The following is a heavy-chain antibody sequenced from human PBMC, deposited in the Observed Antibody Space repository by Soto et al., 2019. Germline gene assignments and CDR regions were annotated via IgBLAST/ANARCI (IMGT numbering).Heavy chain of an antibody. D-gene: IGHD3-22*01. CDR2: IKPDGSQK. CDR1: GFTFGRYW. V-gene: IGHV3-7*04. Sequence: GGSLRLSCAGSGFTFGRYWMRWVRQVPGKGLEWVTNIKPDGSQKWYVDSVKGRFTISRDNAKKALYLQMNNLRAEDTAVYYCARGDYYDTTGPFSDAFDVWGQGTMVTVS. CDR3: ARGDYYDTTGPFSDAFDV. J-gene: IGHJ3*01.